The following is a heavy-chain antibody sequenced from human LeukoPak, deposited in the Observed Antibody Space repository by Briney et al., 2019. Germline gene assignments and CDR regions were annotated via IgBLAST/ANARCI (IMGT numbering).Heavy chain of an antibody. CDR3: ARHVGSGSFFDI. J-gene: IGHJ3*02. CDR2: VFYTGSA. CDR1: GYTISSSSYY. V-gene: IGHV4-39*01. D-gene: IGHD3-10*01. Sequence: PSETLSLTGTVSGYTISSSSYYWGGIRQPPGKGLEWIGSVFYTGSAHCNPSLKSPGTISVATSKNKFSSRLSSVTAADTAVYYCARHVGSGSFFDIWGQGTLVTVSS.